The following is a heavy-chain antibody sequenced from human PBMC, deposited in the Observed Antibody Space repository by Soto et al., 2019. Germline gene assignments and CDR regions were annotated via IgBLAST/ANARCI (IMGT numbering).Heavy chain of an antibody. CDR3: ARGTSWQLPFDY. D-gene: IGHD6-13*01. V-gene: IGHV4-59*01. CDR1: SDSISSYY. Sequence: QVQLQESGPGLVKPSETLSLTCTVSSDSISSYYWSWIRQPPGKRLEWIGYISYSGSTDYNPSLKSRVTISGDTSKNQFSLKVSSVTAADTAVYYCARGTSWQLPFDYWGQGTLVTVS. J-gene: IGHJ4*02. CDR2: ISYSGST.